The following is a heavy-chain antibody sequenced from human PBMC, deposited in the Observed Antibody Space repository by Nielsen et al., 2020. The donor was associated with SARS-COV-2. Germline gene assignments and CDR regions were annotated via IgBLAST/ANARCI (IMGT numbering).Heavy chain of an antibody. D-gene: IGHD3-22*01. CDR1: GFTFRNYG. Sequence: GESLKISCAASGFTFRNYGMNWVRQAPGKGLMWVSRINPDGSRSVHADSVKGRFTISRDNARDTLYLQMNSLSAEDTAVYYCVRVRDDGYYYDTGPFDYWGQGALVTVSS. CDR3: VRVRDDGYYYDTGPFDY. V-gene: IGHV3-74*01. CDR2: INPDGSRS. J-gene: IGHJ4*02.